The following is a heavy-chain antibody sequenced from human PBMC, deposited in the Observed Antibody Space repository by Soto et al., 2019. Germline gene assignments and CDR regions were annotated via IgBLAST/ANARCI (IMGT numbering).Heavy chain of an antibody. Sequence: QVQLQESGPGLVKPSETLSLTCTVSGGSISGYYWSWIRQTPGKGLEWIGYIYYSGNTQYNPSLESRVTLSVDASKNQFSLKLTSVTAADAAVYYCARDRRVVTEGFDYWGQGSLVTVSS. D-gene: IGHD2-21*02. J-gene: IGHJ4*02. CDR3: ARDRRVVTEGFDY. CDR2: IYYSGNT. V-gene: IGHV4-59*01. CDR1: GGSISGYY.